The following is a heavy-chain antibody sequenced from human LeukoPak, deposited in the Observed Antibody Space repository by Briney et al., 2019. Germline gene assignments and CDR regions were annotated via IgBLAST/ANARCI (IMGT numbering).Heavy chain of an antibody. CDR1: GYTFTTYD. D-gene: IGHD3-22*01. CDR2: MNPNSGDT. J-gene: IGHJ4*02. CDR3: ARGLGDYYDTSDFYYAVPAH. Sequence: ASVKVSCKASGYTFTTYDITWVRQATGQGLDWMGWMNPNSGDTAYVQKFQGRVAMTRDTSISTAYMELSSLRSEDTAVYYCARGLGDYYDTSDFYYAVPAHWGQGTLVTVSS. V-gene: IGHV1-8*01.